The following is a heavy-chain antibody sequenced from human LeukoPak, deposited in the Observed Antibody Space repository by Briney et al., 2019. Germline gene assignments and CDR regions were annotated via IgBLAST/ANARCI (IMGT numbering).Heavy chain of an antibody. Sequence: SQTLCLTCTVSGGSIRSGNYYWSWIRQPPGKGLEWIGYIYHSGSTYYNPSLKSRVTMSVDRSKNQFSLNLSSVTAADTAVYYCASKVTRTVDYWGQGTLVTVSS. CDR1: GGSIRSGNYY. CDR2: IYHSGST. CDR3: ASKVTRTVDY. D-gene: IGHD3/OR15-3a*01. J-gene: IGHJ4*02. V-gene: IGHV4-30-2*01.